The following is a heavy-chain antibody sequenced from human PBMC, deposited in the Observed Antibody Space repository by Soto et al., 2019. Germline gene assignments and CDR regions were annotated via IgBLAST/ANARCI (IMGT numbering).Heavy chain of an antibody. CDR3: ARGRGEYSGKRGAFDI. CDR2: INHSGST. Sequence: SETLSLTCAVYGGSFSGYYWSWIRQPPGKGLEWIGEINHSGSTNYNPSLKSRVTISVDTSKNQFSLKLSSVTAADTAVYYCARGRGEYSGKRGAFDIWGQGTMVTVSS. D-gene: IGHD5-12*01. J-gene: IGHJ3*02. V-gene: IGHV4-34*01. CDR1: GGSFSGYY.